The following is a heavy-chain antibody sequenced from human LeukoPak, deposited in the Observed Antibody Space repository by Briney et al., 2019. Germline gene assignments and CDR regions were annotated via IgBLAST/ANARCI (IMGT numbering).Heavy chain of an antibody. J-gene: IGHJ4*02. CDR2: ISGGGSTI. CDR1: GFTFSDYY. CDR3: ARDIYYYDSSGYYFPGGSDF. V-gene: IGHV3-11*04. D-gene: IGHD3-22*01. Sequence: GGSLRLSCAASGFTFSDYYMSWIRQAPGKGLEWVSYISGGGSTIYYADSVKGRFTISRDNAKDSLYLQMNSLRAEDTAVYYCARDIYYYDSSGYYFPGGSDFWGQGTLVTVSS.